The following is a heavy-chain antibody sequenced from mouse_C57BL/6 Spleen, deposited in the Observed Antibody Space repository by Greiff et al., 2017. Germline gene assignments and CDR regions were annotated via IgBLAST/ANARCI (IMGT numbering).Heavy chain of an antibody. V-gene: IGHV3-1*01. J-gene: IGHJ1*03. Sequence: VQLQQSGPGMVKPSQSLSLTCTVTGYSITSGYDWHWIRHFPGNKLEWMGYISYSGSTNYNPSLKSRISITHDTSKNHFFLKLNSVTTEDTATYYCAREDTTVVEDWYFDVWGTGTTVTVSS. D-gene: IGHD1-1*01. CDR2: ISYSGST. CDR3: AREDTTVVEDWYFDV. CDR1: GYSITSGYD.